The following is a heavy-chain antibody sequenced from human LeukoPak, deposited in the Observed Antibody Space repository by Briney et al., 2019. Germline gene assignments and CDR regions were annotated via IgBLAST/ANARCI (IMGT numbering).Heavy chain of an antibody. CDR3: ARELKPGMPAPYNWFDP. Sequence: SETLSLTCTVSGGSISSYYWSWIRQPAGKGLEWIGRIYTSGSTNYNPSLKSRVTMSVVTSKNQFSLKLSSVAAADTAVYYCARELKPGMPAPYNWFDPWGQGTLVTVSS. V-gene: IGHV4-4*07. D-gene: IGHD2-2*01. CDR1: GGSISSYY. CDR2: IYTSGST. J-gene: IGHJ5*02.